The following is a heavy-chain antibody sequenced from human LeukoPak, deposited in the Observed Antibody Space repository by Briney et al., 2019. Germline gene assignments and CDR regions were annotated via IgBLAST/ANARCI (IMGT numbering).Heavy chain of an antibody. Sequence: ASVKVSCKASGYTFTSYDINWVRQMPGKGLEWMGIIYPGDSDTRYSPSFHGQVTISADKSISTAYLQWSSLKASDTAMYYCARQVDWNPYYFDYWGQGTLVTVSS. CDR2: IYPGDSDT. CDR3: ARQVDWNPYYFDY. CDR1: GYTFTSYD. D-gene: IGHD1-1*01. V-gene: IGHV5-51*01. J-gene: IGHJ4*02.